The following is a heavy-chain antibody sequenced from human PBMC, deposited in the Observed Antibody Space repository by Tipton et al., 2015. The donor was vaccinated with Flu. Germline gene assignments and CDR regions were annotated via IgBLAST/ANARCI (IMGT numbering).Heavy chain of an antibody. CDR1: GDSINSDYY. V-gene: IGHV4-38-2*02. D-gene: IGHD3-10*01. Sequence: TLSLTCTVSGDSINSDYYWGWIRQPPGKGLEWIGNIFHTGSTYHNPSLKGRVAISVDTTKNQFSQKLSSVTAADTAEYYCARSTYYYGSGSSDYWGQGTLVTVSS. CDR3: ARSTYYYGSGSSDY. CDR2: IFHTGST. J-gene: IGHJ4*02.